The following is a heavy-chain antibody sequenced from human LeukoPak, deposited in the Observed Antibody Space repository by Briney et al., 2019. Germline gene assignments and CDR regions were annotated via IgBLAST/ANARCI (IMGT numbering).Heavy chain of an antibody. V-gene: IGHV3-30*02. D-gene: IGHD2-2*01. CDR2: IQFDENNK. Sequence: GGSLRLSCAASGLPFSKYGMYWVRQAPGKGLEWVAYIQFDENNKYYTDSVKGRFTISRDNSRNTLYLQMNSMRAEDTAVYYCAKNLLYCSSTSCATLDYWGQGTLVTVSS. J-gene: IGHJ4*02. CDR1: GLPFSKYG. CDR3: AKNLLYCSSTSCATLDY.